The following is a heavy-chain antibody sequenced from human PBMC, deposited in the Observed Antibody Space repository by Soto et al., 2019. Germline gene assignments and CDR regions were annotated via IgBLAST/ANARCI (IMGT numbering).Heavy chain of an antibody. D-gene: IGHD1-20*01. Sequence: ASVKVSCKASGGTFSSYAISWVRQAPGQGLEWMGGIIPIFGTANYAQKFQGRVTITADKSTSTAYMELSSLRSEDTAVYYCARGITGSSGWFDPWGQGTLVTVSS. CDR3: ARGITGSSGWFDP. CDR2: IIPIFGTA. V-gene: IGHV1-69*06. CDR1: GGTFSSYA. J-gene: IGHJ5*02.